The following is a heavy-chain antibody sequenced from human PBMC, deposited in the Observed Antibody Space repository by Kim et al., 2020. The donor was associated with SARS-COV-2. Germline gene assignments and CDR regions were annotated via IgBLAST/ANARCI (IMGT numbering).Heavy chain of an antibody. CDR1: GLNFADYA. V-gene: IGHV3-49*03. CDR3: TSGPYYYDSAAYYHDY. CDR2: IRSKRYDETT. D-gene: IGHD3-22*01. J-gene: IGHJ4*02. Sequence: GGSLRLSCTTSGLNFADYAMSWFRQAPGKGLEWAAFIRSKRYDETTEYAASVKGRFIISRDDSKRIAYLQMNGLKTEDTAVYYCTSGPYYYDSAAYYHDYWGQGTLVSVSS.